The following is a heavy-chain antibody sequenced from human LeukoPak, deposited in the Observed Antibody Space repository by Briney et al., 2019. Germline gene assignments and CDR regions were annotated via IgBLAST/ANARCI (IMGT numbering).Heavy chain of an antibody. CDR3: AREIGVLTDY. Sequence: GGSLRLSCAASGFTFSSYAMHWVRQAPGKGLEWVAVISYDGSNKYYADSVEGRFTISRDNSKNTLCLQMNSLRAEDTAVYYCAREIGVLTDYWGQGTLVTVSS. D-gene: IGHD2-21*01. V-gene: IGHV3-30-3*01. CDR2: ISYDGSNK. J-gene: IGHJ4*02. CDR1: GFTFSSYA.